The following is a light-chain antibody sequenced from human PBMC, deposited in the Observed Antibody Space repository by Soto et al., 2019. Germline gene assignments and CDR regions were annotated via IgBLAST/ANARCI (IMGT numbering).Light chain of an antibody. J-gene: IGLJ1*01. Sequence: QSALTQPASVSGSPGQSITISCTGTSSDVGVYNYVSWYQQHPGKVPKIMIYEVSKRPSGVSSRFSGSKSGNTASLTISGLQAEDEADYYCSSYTTSGTYVFGTGTKLTVL. V-gene: IGLV2-14*01. CDR1: SSDVGVYNY. CDR3: SSYTTSGTYV. CDR2: EVS.